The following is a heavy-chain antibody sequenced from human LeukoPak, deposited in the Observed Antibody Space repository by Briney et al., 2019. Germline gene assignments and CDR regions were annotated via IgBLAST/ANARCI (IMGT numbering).Heavy chain of an antibody. V-gene: IGHV1-18*01. J-gene: IGHJ4*01. D-gene: IGHD6-13*01. CDR2: INPYSGNT. CDR1: GYKFTNYA. Sequence: PSVRVSCKASGYKFTNYAISWVRQAPGQGLEWMGWINPYSGNTNYAQKFQGRVTLATHTSANTAYMELRSLTSDDTAVYYCARDLAAAASNYWGHGTLVPVSS. CDR3: ARDLAAAASNY.